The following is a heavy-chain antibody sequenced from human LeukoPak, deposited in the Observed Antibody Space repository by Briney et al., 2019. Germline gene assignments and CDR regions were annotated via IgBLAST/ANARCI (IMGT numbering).Heavy chain of an antibody. CDR2: IYHSGST. CDR1: GYSISSGYY. V-gene: IGHV4-38-2*01. Sequence: PSETLYLTCAVSGYSISSGYYWGWIRQPPGKGLEWIGSIYHSGSTYYNPSLKSRVTISVDTSKNQFSLKLSSVTAADTAVYYCATSIAVAGTLDYWGQGTLVTVSS. J-gene: IGHJ4*02. D-gene: IGHD6-19*01. CDR3: ATSIAVAGTLDY.